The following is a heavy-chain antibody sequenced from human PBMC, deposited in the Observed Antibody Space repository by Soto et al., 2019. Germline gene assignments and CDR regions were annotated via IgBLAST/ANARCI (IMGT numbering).Heavy chain of an antibody. D-gene: IGHD3-22*01. CDR3: ARIPYDSSGYYSPEYFQH. CDR2: IIPIFGTA. J-gene: IGHJ1*01. Sequence: SVKVSCKASGGTFSSYAISWVRQAPGQGLEWMGGIIPIFGTANYAQKFQGRVTITADESTSTAYMELSSLRSEDTAVYYCARIPYDSSGYYSPEYFQHWGQGTLVTVSS. CDR1: GGTFSSYA. V-gene: IGHV1-69*13.